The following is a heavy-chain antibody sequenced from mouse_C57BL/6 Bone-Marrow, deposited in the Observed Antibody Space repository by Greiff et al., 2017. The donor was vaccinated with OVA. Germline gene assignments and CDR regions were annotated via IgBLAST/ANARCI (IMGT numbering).Heavy chain of an antibody. Sequence: VKLMESGAELVRPGASVTLSCKASGYTFTDYEMHWVKQTPVHGLEWIGAIDPETGGTAYNQKFKGKAILTADKSSSTAYMELRSLTSEDSAVYYCTEGRFAYWGQGTLVTVSA. J-gene: IGHJ3*01. CDR2: IDPETGGT. V-gene: IGHV1-15*01. CDR1: GYTFTDYE. D-gene: IGHD3-3*01. CDR3: TEGRFAY.